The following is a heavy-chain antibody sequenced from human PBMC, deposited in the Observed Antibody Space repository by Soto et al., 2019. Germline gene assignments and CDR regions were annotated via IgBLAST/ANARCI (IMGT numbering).Heavy chain of an antibody. J-gene: IGHJ4*02. CDR2: ISSSSSYI. CDR1: GFTFSSYS. CDR3: ARGRGYSGYEPFDY. D-gene: IGHD5-12*01. V-gene: IGHV3-21*01. Sequence: VGSLRLSCAASGFTFSSYSMNWVRQAPGKGLEWVSSISSSSSYIYYADSVKGRFTISRDNSKNTLYLQTNSLRAEDTAVYYCARGRGYSGYEPFDYWGQGTLVTVSS.